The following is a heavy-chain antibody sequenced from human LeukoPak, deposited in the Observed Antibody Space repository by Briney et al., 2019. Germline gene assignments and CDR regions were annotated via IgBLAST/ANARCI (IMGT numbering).Heavy chain of an antibody. J-gene: IGHJ2*01. V-gene: IGHV3-53*01. D-gene: IGHD3-10*01. Sequence: GGSLTLSCAASGFTVSTKYVSWVRQAPGKGLEWVSIIYSGESTYYAESVKGRFIVSRDNSKNTLYLQMNSLRVDDTAVYSCARVGDHYHWYFDLWGRGTLVTVSS. CDR1: GFTVSTKY. CDR3: ARVGDHYHWYFDL. CDR2: IYSGEST.